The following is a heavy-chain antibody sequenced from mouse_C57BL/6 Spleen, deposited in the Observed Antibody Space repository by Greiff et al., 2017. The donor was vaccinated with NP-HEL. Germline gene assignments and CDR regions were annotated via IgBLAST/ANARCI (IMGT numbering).Heavy chain of an antibody. CDR1: GYTFTSYG. J-gene: IGHJ4*01. V-gene: IGHV1-81*01. CDR3: ARSDLYYAMDD. D-gene: IGHD2-3*01. CDR2: IYPRSGNA. Sequence: VQLQQSGAELARPGASVKLSCKASGYTFTSYGISWVKQRTGQGLEWIGEIYPRSGNAYYNEKFKGKATLTADKSSSTAYMELRSLTSEDSAVYFCARSDLYYAMDDWGQGTSVTVSS.